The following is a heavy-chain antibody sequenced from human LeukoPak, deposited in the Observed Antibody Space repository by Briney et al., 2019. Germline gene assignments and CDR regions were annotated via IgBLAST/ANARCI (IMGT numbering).Heavy chain of an antibody. CDR3: ADNLSR. D-gene: IGHD1-1*01. CDR2: IHRSSNTI. V-gene: IGHV3-48*04. J-gene: IGHJ4*02. CDR1: GFTLSTAS. Sequence: GRSLRLSCAASGFTLSTASMNWVRQAPGKGLEWISYIHRSSNTIYYADSVKGRFTISRDNAKNSLYLQMNSLRAEDTAVYFCADNLSRWGQGTLVTVSS.